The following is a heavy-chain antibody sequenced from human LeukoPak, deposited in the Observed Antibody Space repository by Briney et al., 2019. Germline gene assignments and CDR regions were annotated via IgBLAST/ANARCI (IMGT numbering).Heavy chain of an antibody. J-gene: IGHJ4*02. CDR2: ISSSSNNI. CDR1: GFTFRTYN. D-gene: IGHD2-2*01. V-gene: IGHV3-21*01. CDR3: ARGYQRPDY. Sequence: GSLRPSCAASGFTFRTYNMNLGRQAPGEGVEWVSSISSSSNNINYADSVKGRFTISRDNAMNSVHLQMNSLRVEDTAVYYCARGYQRPDYWGQGTLITVSS.